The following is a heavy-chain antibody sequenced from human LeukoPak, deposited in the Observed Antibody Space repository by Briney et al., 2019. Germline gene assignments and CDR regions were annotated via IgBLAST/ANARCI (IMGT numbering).Heavy chain of an antibody. CDR1: GGSFSGYY. CDR2: INHSGNT. Sequence: SETLSLTCAVYGGSFSGYYWNWIRQPPGKGLEWIGGINHSGNTNYNPSLKNRVTISVDTSKNQFSLKLSSVTAADTAVYYCARGGYGSGWDYMDVWGKGTTVTVSS. J-gene: IGHJ6*03. V-gene: IGHV4-34*01. CDR3: ARGGYGSGWDYMDV. D-gene: IGHD3-10*01.